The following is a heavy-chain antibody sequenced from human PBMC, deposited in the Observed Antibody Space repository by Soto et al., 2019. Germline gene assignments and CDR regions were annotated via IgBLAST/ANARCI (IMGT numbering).Heavy chain of an antibody. CDR3: ALGRPYYDFWSGYYLNWFDH. J-gene: IGHJ5*02. D-gene: IGHD3-3*01. V-gene: IGHV4-34*01. CDR2: INHSGST. Sequence: SXTLSLTCAGSGGSFSCYYWSWIRQPPGKGLEWIGEINHSGSTNYNPSLKSRVTISVDTSKNQFSLKLSSVTAADTAVYYCALGRPYYDFWSGYYLNWFDHWGQGTLVTVSS. CDR1: GGSFSCYY.